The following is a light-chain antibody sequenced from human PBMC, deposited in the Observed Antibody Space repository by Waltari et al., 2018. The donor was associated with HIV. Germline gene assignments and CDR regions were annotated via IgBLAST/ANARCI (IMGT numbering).Light chain of an antibody. CDR3: ISYTSSSTLV. V-gene: IGLV2-14*03. Sequence: QSALTQPASVSGSPGQSITVSCTGTSSDVGGYNYVSWYQQHPGKAPKLMISGVSYRPSGVSNRVSGSKSENTASLTMSGLQAEDEADYYCISYTSSSTLVFGGGTKVTGL. CDR1: SSDVGGYNY. J-gene: IGLJ2*01. CDR2: GVS.